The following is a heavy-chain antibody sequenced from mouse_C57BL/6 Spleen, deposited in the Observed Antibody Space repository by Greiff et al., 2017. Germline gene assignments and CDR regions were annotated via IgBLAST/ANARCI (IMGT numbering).Heavy chain of an antibody. V-gene: IGHV1-61*01. CDR1: GYTFTSYW. J-gene: IGHJ4*01. Sequence: QVQLQQPGAELVRPGSSVKLSCKASGYTFTSYWMDWVKQRPGQGLEWIGNIYPSDSETHYNQKFKDKATLTVDKSSSTAYMQLSSLTSEDSAVYYCARKGAQATPYAMDCWGQGTSVTVSS. D-gene: IGHD3-2*02. CDR3: ARKGAQATPYAMDC. CDR2: IYPSDSET.